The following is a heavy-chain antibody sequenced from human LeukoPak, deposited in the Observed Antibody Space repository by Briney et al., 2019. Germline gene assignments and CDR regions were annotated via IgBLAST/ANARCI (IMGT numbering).Heavy chain of an antibody. CDR2: IYYTGST. J-gene: IGHJ4*02. Sequence: SETLSLTRSVSGGSISSDYWNWIRQPPGKGLEWIGYIYYTGSTNYNPSLKSRVTILVDTSKNQFSLKLNSVTAADTAVYYCARRHSSSWSTDFWGQGTLVTVSS. CDR1: GGSISSDY. V-gene: IGHV4-59*08. CDR3: ARRHSSSWSTDF. D-gene: IGHD6-13*01.